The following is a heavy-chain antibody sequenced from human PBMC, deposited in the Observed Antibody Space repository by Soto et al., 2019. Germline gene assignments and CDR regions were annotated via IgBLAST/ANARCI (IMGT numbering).Heavy chain of an antibody. CDR3: ARVYRNVDTAPPDY. CDR1: GFTFSTYG. Sequence: PGGSLRLSCAASGFTFSTYGMHWVRQAPGKGLEWVAVIWYDGSNKYYADSVKGRFTISRDNSKNTLYLQMNSLRAEDTAVYYCARVYRNVDTAPPDYWGQGTLVTVSS. J-gene: IGHJ4*02. D-gene: IGHD5-18*01. CDR2: IWYDGSNK. V-gene: IGHV3-33*01.